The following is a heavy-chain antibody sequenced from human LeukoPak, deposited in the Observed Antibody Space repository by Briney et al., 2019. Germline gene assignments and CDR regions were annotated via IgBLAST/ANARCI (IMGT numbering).Heavy chain of an antibody. D-gene: IGHD3-9*01. CDR3: ATLTGYSSESWFDP. Sequence: PSETLSLTCTVSGGSISSYYWTWIRQPPGKGLEWIGYIYYSGSTNYNPSLRSRVTISLDTSKNQFSLKLSSVTAADTAVYYCATLTGYSSESWFDPWGQGILVTVSS. CDR1: GGSISSYY. CDR2: IYYSGST. V-gene: IGHV4-59*01. J-gene: IGHJ5*02.